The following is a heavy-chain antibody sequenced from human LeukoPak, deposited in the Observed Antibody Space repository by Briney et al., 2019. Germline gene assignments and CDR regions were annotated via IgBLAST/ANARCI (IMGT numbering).Heavy chain of an antibody. CDR2: INHSGST. D-gene: IGHD2-15*01. Sequence: SETLSLTCAVSGGSFSGYYWSWIRQPPGKGLEWIGEINHSGSTNYNPSLKSRVTISVDTSKNQFPLKLSSVTAADTAVYYCARRVVVAATQKNWFDPWGQGTLVTVSS. CDR3: ARRVVVAATQKNWFDP. J-gene: IGHJ5*02. CDR1: GGSFSGYY. V-gene: IGHV4-34*01.